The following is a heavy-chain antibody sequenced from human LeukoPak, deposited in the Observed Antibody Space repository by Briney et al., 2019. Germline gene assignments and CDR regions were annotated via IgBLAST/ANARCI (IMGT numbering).Heavy chain of an antibody. J-gene: IGHJ4*02. CDR3: ARDGSSGSLYFDY. V-gene: IGHV4-31*03. D-gene: IGHD3-22*01. CDR1: GGSISSGGYY. Sequence: SETLSLTCTVSGGSISSGGYYWSWIRQHPGTGLEWIGYIYYSGSTYYNPSLKSRVTISVDTSKNQFSLKLSSVTAADTAVYYCARDGSSGSLYFDYWGQGTLVTVSS. CDR2: IYYSGST.